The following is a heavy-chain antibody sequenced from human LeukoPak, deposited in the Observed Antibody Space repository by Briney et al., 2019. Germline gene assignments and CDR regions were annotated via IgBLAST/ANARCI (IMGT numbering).Heavy chain of an antibody. D-gene: IGHD4-17*01. V-gene: IGHV3-30*02. J-gene: IGHJ4*02. Sequence: PGGSLRLSCAASGFTFSSYGMHWVRQAPGKGLEWVAFIRYDGSNKYYADSVKGRFTISRDNSKNTLYLQMNSLRAEDTAVYYCAKDRSYGDYYFDYWGQGTLVTVSS. CDR2: IRYDGSNK. CDR3: AKDRSYGDYYFDY. CDR1: GFTFSSYG.